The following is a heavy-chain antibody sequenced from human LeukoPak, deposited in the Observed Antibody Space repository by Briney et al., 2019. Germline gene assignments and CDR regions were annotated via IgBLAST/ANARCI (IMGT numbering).Heavy chain of an antibody. CDR3: ARPKNDYGTPYDAFDI. CDR1: GYSISSGYY. Sequence: SETLSLTCTVSGYSISSGYYWGWIRQPPGKGLEWIGSIYHSGSTYYNPSLKSRVTISVDTSKNQFSLKLSSVTAADTAVYYCARPKNDYGTPYDAFDIWGQGTMVTVSS. D-gene: IGHD4-17*01. J-gene: IGHJ3*02. V-gene: IGHV4-38-2*02. CDR2: IYHSGST.